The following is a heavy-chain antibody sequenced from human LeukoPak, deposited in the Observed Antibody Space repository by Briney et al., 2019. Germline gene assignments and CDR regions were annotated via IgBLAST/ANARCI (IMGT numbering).Heavy chain of an antibody. V-gene: IGHV3-23*01. CDR3: AKRVHSASWYAAFDY. CDR2: ISSNSGTT. Sequence: GGSLRLSCAVSGFSFSNYVMTWVRQAPGKGLEWVSGISSNSGTTYYADSVKGRFTISRDNSKNTLYLQMNSLRAEDTAVYYCAKRVHSASWYAAFDYWGQGTLVTVSS. CDR1: GFSFSNYV. D-gene: IGHD6-13*01. J-gene: IGHJ4*02.